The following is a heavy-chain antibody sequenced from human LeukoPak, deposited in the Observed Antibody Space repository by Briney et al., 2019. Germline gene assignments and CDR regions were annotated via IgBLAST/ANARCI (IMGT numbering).Heavy chain of an antibody. CDR1: GYTFTSYA. CDR3: ARVGRGQWLAPGRFDY. J-gene: IGHJ4*02. V-gene: IGHV7-4-1*02. CDR2: INTNTGNP. D-gene: IGHD6-19*01. Sequence: ASVKVSCKASGYTFTSYAMNWVRQAPGQGLEWMGWINTNTGNPTYAQGFTGRFVFSLDTSVSTAYLQISSLKAEDTAVYYCARVGRGQWLAPGRFDYWGQGTLVTVSS.